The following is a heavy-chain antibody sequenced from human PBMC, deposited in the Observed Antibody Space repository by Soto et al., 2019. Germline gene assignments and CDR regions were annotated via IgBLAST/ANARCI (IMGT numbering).Heavy chain of an antibody. V-gene: IGHV4-59*01. CDR2: IYYSGST. CDR3: ARGYTSSLRYAFDS. Sequence: QVQLQESGPGLVKPSETLSLTCTVSGGSISSYYWSWIRQPPGKGLEWIGYIYYSGSTNYNPSLMSRVTISVDTSKNQFSLKLSSVTAADTAIYYCARGYTSSLRYAFDSWGQGTMVTVSS. J-gene: IGHJ3*02. CDR1: GGSISSYY. D-gene: IGHD2-2*02.